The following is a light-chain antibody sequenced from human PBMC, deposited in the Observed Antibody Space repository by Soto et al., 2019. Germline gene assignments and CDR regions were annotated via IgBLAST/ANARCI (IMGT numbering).Light chain of an antibody. CDR3: QQFSSYPLT. CDR2: DAS. V-gene: IGKV3-20*01. Sequence: VFTPFPGTLAFSPGERDTPSCRASQTVRNNYLAWYQQKPGQAPRLLIYDASSRATGIPDRFSGGGSGTDFTLTISRLEPEDFAVYYCQQFSSYPLTFGGGTKVDI. J-gene: IGKJ4*01. CDR1: QTVRNNY.